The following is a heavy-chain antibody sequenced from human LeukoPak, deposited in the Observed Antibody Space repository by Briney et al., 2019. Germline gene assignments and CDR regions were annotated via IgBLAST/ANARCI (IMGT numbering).Heavy chain of an antibody. V-gene: IGHV4-59*01. Sequence: SETLSLTCTVSGGSISSYYWSWIRQPPGKGLEWIGYIYYSGSTNYNPSLKSRVTISVDSSKNQFSLKLSSVTAADTAVYYCAGHHPRNTVDFWGQGTLVTVSS. CDR2: IYYSGST. CDR1: GGSISSYY. CDR3: AGHHPRNTVDF. D-gene: IGHD2/OR15-2a*01. J-gene: IGHJ4*02.